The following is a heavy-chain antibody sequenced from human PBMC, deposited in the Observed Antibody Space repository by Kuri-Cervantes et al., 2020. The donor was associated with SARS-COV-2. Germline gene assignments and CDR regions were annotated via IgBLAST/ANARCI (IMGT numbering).Heavy chain of an antibody. Sequence: GESLKISCAASGFTFSSSSINWVRQAPGKGLEWVSYISSSSNTIYYADSVKGRSTISRDNAKNSLYLQMNSLRAEDTAVYYCARGFSGYSYGDAFDIWGQGTMVTVSS. D-gene: IGHD5-18*01. J-gene: IGHJ3*02. CDR1: GFTFSSSS. CDR3: ARGFSGYSYGDAFDI. V-gene: IGHV3-48*01. CDR2: ISSSSNTI.